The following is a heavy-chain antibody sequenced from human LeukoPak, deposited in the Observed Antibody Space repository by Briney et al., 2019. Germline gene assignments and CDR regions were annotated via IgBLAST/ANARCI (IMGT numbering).Heavy chain of an antibody. J-gene: IGHJ4*02. V-gene: IGHV3-48*04. CDR2: ISYSGSTI. CDR1: GFTFSSYS. CDR3: ARVQFSSGSLDY. Sequence: GGSLRLSCAASGFTFSSYSMNWVRQAPGKGLEWVSYISYSGSTIYYADSVKGRFTISRDNANNSLYLQMNSLRAEDTAVYYCARVQFSSGSLDYWGQGTLVTVSS. D-gene: IGHD6-19*01.